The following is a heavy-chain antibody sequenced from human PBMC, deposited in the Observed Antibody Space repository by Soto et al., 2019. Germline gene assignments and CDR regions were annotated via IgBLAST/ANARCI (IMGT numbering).Heavy chain of an antibody. CDR2: ISAYNGDT. CDR1: GYSFISYA. J-gene: IGHJ4*02. V-gene: IGHV1-18*01. Sequence: QVQLVQSGAEVKKPGASVKVSCKASGYSFISYAITWVRQATGQGLEWMGWISAYNGDTNYAQKLQGRVTMTTDTSTSTAYLELRSLRSDDTAVYYCAREMISATFFDYWGQGTLVTVSS. D-gene: IGHD3-22*01. CDR3: AREMISATFFDY.